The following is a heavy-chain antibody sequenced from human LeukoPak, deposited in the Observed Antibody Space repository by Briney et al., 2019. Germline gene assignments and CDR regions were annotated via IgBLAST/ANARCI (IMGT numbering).Heavy chain of an antibody. CDR3: AKGYYDILTGYPDY. J-gene: IGHJ4*02. CDR2: VNQDGDNK. D-gene: IGHD3-9*01. Sequence: GGSLRLSCAASGFTFSGYWMTWVRQAPGKGLEWVANVNQDGDNKRYVESVKGRFTISRDNAKNSLYLQMNSLRAEDTAVYYCAKGYYDILTGYPDYWGQGTLVTVSS. V-gene: IGHV3-7*03. CDR1: GFTFSGYW.